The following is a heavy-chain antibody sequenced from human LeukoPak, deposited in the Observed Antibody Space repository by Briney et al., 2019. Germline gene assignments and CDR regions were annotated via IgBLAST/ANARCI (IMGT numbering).Heavy chain of an antibody. J-gene: IGHJ3*02. CDR3: AKDLLYCSSTSCYTFNAFDI. CDR1: GFTFRSYA. Sequence: GVLRLSCAASGFTFRSYAMSWVRQAPGKGLEWVSAISGSGGSTYYADSVKGRFTISRDNSKNTLYLQMNSLRAEDTAVYYCAKDLLYCSSTSCYTFNAFDIWGQGTMVTVSS. D-gene: IGHD2-2*02. V-gene: IGHV3-23*01. CDR2: ISGSGGST.